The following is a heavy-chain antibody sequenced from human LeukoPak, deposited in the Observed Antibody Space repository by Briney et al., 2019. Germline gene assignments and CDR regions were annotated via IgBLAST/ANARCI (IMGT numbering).Heavy chain of an antibody. CDR3: ARESGIAAAGMPTYAFDI. J-gene: IGHJ3*02. Sequence: ASVKVSCKASGYTFTGYYIHWVRQAPGQGLEWMGWINPNSGGTNYAQKFQGRVTMTRDTSISTAYMELSRLRSDDTAVYYCARESGIAAAGMPTYAFDIWGQGTMVTVSS. V-gene: IGHV1-2*02. D-gene: IGHD6-13*01. CDR2: INPNSGGT. CDR1: GYTFTGYY.